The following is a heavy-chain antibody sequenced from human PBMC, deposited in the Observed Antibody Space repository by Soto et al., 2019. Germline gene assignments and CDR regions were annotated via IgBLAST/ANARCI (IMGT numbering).Heavy chain of an antibody. Sequence: PGGSLRLSCAASGFTFSTYAMNWVRQAPGKGLEWVSCISDSGDYTNYADSVKGRFTISRDNSKNTLSLQMNSLRAEDTAVYYCAKNVWGITIFGGMDVWGQGTTVTVSS. CDR1: GFTFSTYA. J-gene: IGHJ6*02. CDR3: AKNVWGITIFGGMDV. CDR2: ISDSGDYT. V-gene: IGHV3-23*01. D-gene: IGHD3-9*01.